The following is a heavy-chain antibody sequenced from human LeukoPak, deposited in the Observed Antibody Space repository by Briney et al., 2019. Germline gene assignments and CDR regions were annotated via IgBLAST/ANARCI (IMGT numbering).Heavy chain of an antibody. CDR3: AIMHGYYDGSGYWVQ. D-gene: IGHD3-22*01. CDR1: GFTFGSHA. Sequence: GGSLRLSCAAPGFTFGSHAMSWARHAPGKGLGWVSFISPNADRTSKADSVEGRFTIPRDNPRNTLYWQMNSLRENTTAVYYCAIMHGYYDGSGYWVQWGQGTLVTVSS. J-gene: IGHJ4*02. V-gene: IGHV3-23*01. CDR2: ISPNADRT.